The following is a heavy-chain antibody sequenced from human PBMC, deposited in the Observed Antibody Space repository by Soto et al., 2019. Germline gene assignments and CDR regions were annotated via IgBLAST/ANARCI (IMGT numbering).Heavy chain of an antibody. J-gene: IGHJ4*02. CDR2: IWYDGGNK. Sequence: GGSLRLSYAASGFDFSTHGMHWVRQAPGKGLEWVAVIWYDGGNKFYVDPVKGRFTISRDNSKNTLYLQMNSLRAEDTAVYYCARPYCTGGCCYSGGYFDHWGQGTLVTVSS. CDR1: GFDFSTHG. CDR3: ARPYCTGGCCYSGGYFDH. D-gene: IGHD2-8*02. V-gene: IGHV3-33*01.